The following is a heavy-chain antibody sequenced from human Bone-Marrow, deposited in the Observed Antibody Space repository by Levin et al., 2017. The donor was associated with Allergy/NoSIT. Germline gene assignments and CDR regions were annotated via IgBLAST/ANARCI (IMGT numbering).Heavy chain of an antibody. CDR1: GNTLSGLS. J-gene: IGHJ5*02. CDR2: LDPEDGAR. V-gene: IGHV1-24*01. CDR3: AIDPRWSYSLNWFDP. Sequence: GESLKISCQLSGNTLSGLSMNWVRQAPGKGLEWMGGLDPEDGARVYAQRFQGRVTMTEDTSTDTAYMELSSLTSDDTAVYYCAIDPRWSYSLNWFDPWGQGTLVTVSS. D-gene: IGHD5-18*01.